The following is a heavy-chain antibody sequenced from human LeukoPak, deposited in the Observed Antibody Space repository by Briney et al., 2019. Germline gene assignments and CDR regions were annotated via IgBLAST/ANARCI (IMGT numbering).Heavy chain of an antibody. CDR2: IYPGDSDT. J-gene: IGHJ4*02. Sequence: GESLKISCKGSGYSFTSYWIGWVRQMPGKGLEWMGIIYPGDSDTRYSPSFQGQVTISADKSISTAPLQWSSLKASDTAMYYCARLRYCSSTSCSYFDYWGQGTLVTVSS. D-gene: IGHD2-2*01. CDR1: GYSFTSYW. CDR3: ARLRYCSSTSCSYFDY. V-gene: IGHV5-51*01.